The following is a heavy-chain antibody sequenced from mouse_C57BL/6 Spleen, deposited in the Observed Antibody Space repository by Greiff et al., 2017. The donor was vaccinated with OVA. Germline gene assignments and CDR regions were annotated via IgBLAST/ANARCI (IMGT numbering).Heavy chain of an antibody. Sequence: QVQLQHSGAELVKPGASVKISCKASGYAFSSYWMNWVKQRPGKGLEWIGQIYPGDGDTNYNGKFKGKATLTADKSSSTAYMQLSSLTSEDSAVYFCARCSSSWYFDVWGTGTTVTVSS. CDR3: ARCSSSWYFDV. V-gene: IGHV1-80*01. D-gene: IGHD1-1*01. CDR1: GYAFSSYW. CDR2: IYPGDGDT. J-gene: IGHJ1*03.